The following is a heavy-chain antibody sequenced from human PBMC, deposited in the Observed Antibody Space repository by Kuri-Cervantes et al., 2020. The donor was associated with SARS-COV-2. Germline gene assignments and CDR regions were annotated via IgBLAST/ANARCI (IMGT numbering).Heavy chain of an antibody. J-gene: IGHJ5*02. D-gene: IGHD3-3*01. Sequence: ASVKVSCKASGYTFTGYYMHWVRQAPGQGLEWMGWINPNSGGTNYAQKFQGRVTMTRDTSISTAYMELSSLRSEDTAVYYCARAVRFLEWSDLWGQGTLVTVSS. CDR1: GYTFTGYY. CDR2: INPNSGGT. CDR3: ARAVRFLEWSDL. V-gene: IGHV1-2*02.